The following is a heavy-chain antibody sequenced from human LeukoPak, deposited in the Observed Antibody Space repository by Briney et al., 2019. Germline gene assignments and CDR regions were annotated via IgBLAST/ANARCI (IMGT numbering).Heavy chain of an antibody. V-gene: IGHV3-74*01. J-gene: IGHJ4*02. CDR1: GFTFSRYY. Sequence: PGGTLSLSCAASGFTFSRYYIHWVRRAPGKGLVGVSRINSDGSSTTYADSVKGRFTISRDNAKNTLYLQMNSLKVEDTAVYYCTRVFVGDEYSSSGYWGQGTLVTVSS. CDR2: INSDGSST. D-gene: IGHD6-13*01. CDR3: TRVFVGDEYSSSGY.